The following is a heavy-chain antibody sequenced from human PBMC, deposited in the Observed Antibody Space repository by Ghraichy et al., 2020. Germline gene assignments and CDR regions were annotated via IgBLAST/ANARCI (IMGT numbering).Heavy chain of an antibody. CDR3: ARDLSIISGVFQSYYYYGMDV. J-gene: IGHJ6*02. CDR2: ISAYNGNT. D-gene: IGHD2/OR15-2a*01. V-gene: IGHV1-18*01. Sequence: ASVKVSCKASGYTFTSYGISWVRQAPGQGLEWMGWISAYNGNTNYAQKLQGRVTMTTDTSTSTAYMELRSLRSDDTAVYYCARDLSIISGVFQSYYYYGMDVWGQGTTVTVSS. CDR1: GYTFTSYG.